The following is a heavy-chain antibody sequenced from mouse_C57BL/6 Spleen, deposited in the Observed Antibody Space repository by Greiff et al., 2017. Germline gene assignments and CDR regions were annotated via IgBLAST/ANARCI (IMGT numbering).Heavy chain of an antibody. V-gene: IGHV2-2*01. CDR2: IWSGGST. CDR1: GFSLTSYG. CDR3: ARISFDYYGSSDYYAMDY. J-gene: IGHJ4*01. D-gene: IGHD1-1*01. Sequence: QVQLKESGPGLVQPSQSLSITCTVSGFSLTSYGVHWVRQSPGKGLEWLGVIWSGGSTDYNAAFISRLSISKDNSKSQVFFKMNSLQADDTAIYYCARISFDYYGSSDYYAMDYWGQGTSVTVSS.